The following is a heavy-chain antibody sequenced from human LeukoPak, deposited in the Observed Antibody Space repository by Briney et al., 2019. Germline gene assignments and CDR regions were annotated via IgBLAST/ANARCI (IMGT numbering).Heavy chain of an antibody. D-gene: IGHD3-10*01. Sequence: GRSLRLSCAASGFTFDDYAMHWVRQAPGKGLEWVSGISWNSGSIGYADSVKGRFTISRDNAKNSLYLQMNSLRAEDTALYYCAKDIGSGSGSHYTRWFDPWGQGTLVTVSS. CDR1: GFTFDDYA. CDR2: ISWNSGSI. V-gene: IGHV3-9*01. J-gene: IGHJ5*02. CDR3: AKDIGSGSGSHYTRWFDP.